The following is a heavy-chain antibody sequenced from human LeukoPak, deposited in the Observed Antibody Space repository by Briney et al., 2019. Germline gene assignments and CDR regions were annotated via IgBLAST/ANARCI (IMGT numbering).Heavy chain of an antibody. Sequence: SETLSLTCTVSGGSISSSSYYWGWIRQPPGKGLEWIGSIYYSGSTYYNPSLKSRVTISVDTSKNQFSLKLSSVTAADTAVYYCARPTSGSGIDERGDYWGRGTLVTVSS. CDR2: IYYSGST. D-gene: IGHD1-26*01. V-gene: IGHV4-39*01. J-gene: IGHJ4*02. CDR1: GGSISSSSYY. CDR3: ARPTSGSGIDERGDY.